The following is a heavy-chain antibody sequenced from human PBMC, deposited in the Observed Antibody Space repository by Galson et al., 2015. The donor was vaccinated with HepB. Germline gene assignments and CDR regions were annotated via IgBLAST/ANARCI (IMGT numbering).Heavy chain of an antibody. D-gene: IGHD4-23*01. CDR1: GFTFNKFA. CDR3: AKTTYGGSGKPYYFDS. V-gene: IGHV3-23*01. J-gene: IGHJ4*02. Sequence: SLRLSCAAPGFTFNKFAMTWVRQAPQAPGEGLEWVSSISSDAVNRYYTDSLKGRFTISRDNSKSTLYLQMHSLRAEDTAVYYCAKTTYGGSGKPYYFDSWGQGTLVTVSS. CDR2: ISSDAVNR.